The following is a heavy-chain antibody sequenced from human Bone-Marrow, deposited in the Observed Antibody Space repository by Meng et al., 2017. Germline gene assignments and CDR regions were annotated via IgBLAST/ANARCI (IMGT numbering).Heavy chain of an antibody. J-gene: IGHJ4*02. Sequence: GESLKISCAASGFTFSSYNMHWVRQTPGAGLVWVSRINTDASITTYADSVKGRFTISRDDAKYTVYLQMNSLRSEDTAVYYCARDADWVIFDHWGQGALVTVSS. D-gene: IGHD3-9*01. CDR1: GFTFSSYN. V-gene: IGHV3-74*03. CDR2: INTDASIT. CDR3: ARDADWVIFDH.